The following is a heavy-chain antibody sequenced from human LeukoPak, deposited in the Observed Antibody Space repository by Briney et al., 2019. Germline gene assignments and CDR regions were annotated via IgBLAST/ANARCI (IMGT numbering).Heavy chain of an antibody. CDR2: INSDGSIT. D-gene: IGHD6-13*01. V-gene: IGHV3-74*01. Sequence: GGSLRLSCAASGFTFSSYWMHWVRQAPGKGLVWVSRINSDGSITSYADSVKGRFTISRDSAKNTLYLQMDSLRAEDTAVYYCARARTEYSSSWYYFDYWGQGTLVTVSS. CDR3: ARARTEYSSSWYYFDY. CDR1: GFTFSSYW. J-gene: IGHJ4*02.